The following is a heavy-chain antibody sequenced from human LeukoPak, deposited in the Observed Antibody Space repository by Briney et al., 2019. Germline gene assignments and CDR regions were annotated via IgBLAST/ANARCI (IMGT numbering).Heavy chain of an antibody. V-gene: IGHV4-38-2*02. Sequence: SETLSLTCTVSGYSISSGYFWGWIRQFPGKGLEWIGSIYHSGSTFYNPSLKSRVTISLDTSKNQFSLKLSSVTAADTAVYYCARAETDRYYFDSLGQGILVTVSS. CDR3: ARAETDRYYFDS. CDR1: GYSISSGYF. CDR2: IYHSGST. J-gene: IGHJ4*02. D-gene: IGHD2-21*02.